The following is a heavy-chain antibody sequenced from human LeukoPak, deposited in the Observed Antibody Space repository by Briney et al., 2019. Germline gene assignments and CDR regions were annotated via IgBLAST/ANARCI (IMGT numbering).Heavy chain of an antibody. D-gene: IGHD1-26*01. V-gene: IGHV1-69*04. CDR2: VIPTLGLA. CDR3: ARDRGSYSVDY. J-gene: IGHJ4*02. Sequence: ASVKVSCKASGGTFSSYFISWVRQAPGQGLEWVGRVIPTLGLANYAQSFQGRVTITADKSTGTAYMELSSLRSEDTAVYYCARDRGSYSVDYWGQGTLVTVSS. CDR1: GGTFSSYF.